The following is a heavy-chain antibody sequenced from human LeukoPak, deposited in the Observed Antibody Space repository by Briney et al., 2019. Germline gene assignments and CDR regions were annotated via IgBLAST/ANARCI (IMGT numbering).Heavy chain of an antibody. V-gene: IGHV3-23*01. Sequence: GGSLRLSCAASGFTFSSYAMSWVRQAPGKGLEWVSAISGSGGSTYYADSVKGRFTISRDNAKNSLYPQMNSLRAEDTAVYYCARFYDYGGNADAFDIWGQGTMVTVSS. CDR1: GFTFSSYA. CDR2: ISGSGGST. D-gene: IGHD4-23*01. J-gene: IGHJ3*02. CDR3: ARFYDYGGNADAFDI.